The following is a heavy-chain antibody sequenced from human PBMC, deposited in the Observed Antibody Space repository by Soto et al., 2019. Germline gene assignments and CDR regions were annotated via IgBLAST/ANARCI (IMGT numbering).Heavy chain of an antibody. CDR3: ARLGEWLDAFDI. J-gene: IGHJ3*02. V-gene: IGHV4-59*11. CDR1: GGSFSGLY. Sequence: SETLSLTCAVFGGSFSGLYWSWIRQPPGKGLEWIGYIYYSGSTNYNPSLKSRVTISVDTSKNQFSLKLSSVTAADTAVYYCARLGEWLDAFDIWGQGTMVTVSS. CDR2: IYYSGST. D-gene: IGHD3-10*01.